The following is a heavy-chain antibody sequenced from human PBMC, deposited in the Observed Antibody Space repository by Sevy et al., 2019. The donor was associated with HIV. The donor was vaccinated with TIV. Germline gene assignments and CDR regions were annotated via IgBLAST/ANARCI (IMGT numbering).Heavy chain of an antibody. V-gene: IGHV3-23*01. J-gene: IGHJ3*01. D-gene: IGHD6-13*01. Sequence: GGSLRLSCAASGFTFFSHVMSWVRQAPGKGLEWVAGLSGSGGTTYYAASVKGRFSISRDNSKNKPNLQMSSLRIEDTAVYYCATGTTDSSISWVFDVWGQGTMVTVSS. CDR1: GFTFFSHV. CDR2: LSGSGGTT. CDR3: ATGTTDSSISWVFDV.